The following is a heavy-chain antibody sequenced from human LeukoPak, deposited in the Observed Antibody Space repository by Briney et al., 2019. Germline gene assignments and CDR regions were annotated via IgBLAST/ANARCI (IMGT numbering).Heavy chain of an antibody. CDR3: ARDLSDYGMYYFDY. CDR1: GGSFSSYA. Sequence: SVKVSCKASGGSFSSYAISWVRLAPGHGLEWVGGIIPISGTANYAQKFQGRVTITADESTSTAYMDLNSLRSEDTAVYYCARDLSDYGMYYFDYWGQGTLVTVSS. D-gene: IGHD4/OR15-4a*01. V-gene: IGHV1-69*13. CDR2: IIPISGTA. J-gene: IGHJ4*02.